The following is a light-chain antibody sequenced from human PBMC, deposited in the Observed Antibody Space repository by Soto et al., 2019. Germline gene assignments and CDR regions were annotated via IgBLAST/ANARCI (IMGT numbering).Light chain of an antibody. V-gene: IGKV3-20*01. CDR3: HQYGGAPRT. CDR1: QSISSNF. Sequence: EIVLTQSPGTLSLSPGEGATLSCRASQSISSNFLAWYQQKRGQAPRLLFHGPSNMATGIPDRFSGSGSGTYFALTIARLEPDEFAVYYCHQYGGAPRTFGQGTKVEVK. J-gene: IGKJ1*01. CDR2: GPS.